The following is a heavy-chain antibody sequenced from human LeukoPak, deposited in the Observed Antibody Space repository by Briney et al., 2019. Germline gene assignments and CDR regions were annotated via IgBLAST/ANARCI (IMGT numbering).Heavy chain of an antibody. V-gene: IGHV3-23*01. Sequence: GGSLRLTCIASGLTLSSYAMSWVRQAPGKGLEWVSAISGSGGNTYYADSVKGRFTISRDNSKNTLYLQMNSLRAEDTAVYYCAKNTGPYAYYFDYWGQGTLVTVSS. CDR2: ISGSGGNT. J-gene: IGHJ4*02. CDR1: GLTLSSYA. CDR3: AKNTGPYAYYFDY. D-gene: IGHD2-2*01.